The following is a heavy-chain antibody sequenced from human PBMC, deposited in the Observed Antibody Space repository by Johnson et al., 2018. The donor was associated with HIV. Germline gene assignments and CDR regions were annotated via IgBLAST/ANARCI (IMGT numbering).Heavy chain of an antibody. J-gene: IGHJ3*02. CDR3: ARDGSNFGAFDI. Sequence: QVQLVESGGGVVQPGRSLRLSCAASGFTFSSYGMHWVRQAPGKGLEWVSVIYSGGSTYYADSVKGRFTISRDNSKNTLYLQMNSLRDEDTAVYYCARDGSNFGAFDIWGQGTMVTVSS. V-gene: IGHV3-NL1*01. CDR2: IYSGGST. D-gene: IGHD1-1*01. CDR1: GFTFSSYG.